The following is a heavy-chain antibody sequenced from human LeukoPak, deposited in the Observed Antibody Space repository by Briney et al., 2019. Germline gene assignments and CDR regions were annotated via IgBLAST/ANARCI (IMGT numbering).Heavy chain of an antibody. V-gene: IGHV1-2*02. D-gene: IGHD5-18*01. CDR1: RYTFTGYY. CDR2: INPNSGVT. J-gene: IGHJ4*02. Sequence: ASVKVSCKASRYTFTGYYMHWVRQAPGQGLEWMGWINPNSGVTDYAQNLQGRVTMTRDTSISTAYVELSRLRSEDTAVYYCARRTGEEYTYGRYYFDYWGQGTLVTVSS. CDR3: ARRTGEEYTYGRYYFDY.